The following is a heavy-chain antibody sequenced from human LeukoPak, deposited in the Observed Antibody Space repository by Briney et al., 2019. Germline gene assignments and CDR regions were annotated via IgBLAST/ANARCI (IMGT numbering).Heavy chain of an antibody. J-gene: IGHJ4*02. CDR2: ISGSGGST. D-gene: IGHD3-22*01. CDR1: GFTFSSYA. CDR3: AKASDYDSSGYYYEGKNYFDY. V-gene: IGHV3-23*01. Sequence: GGSLRLSCAASGFTFSSYAMSWVRQAPGKGLEWVSAISGSGGSTYYADSVKGRFTISRDNSKDTLYLQMNSLRAEDTAVYYCAKASDYDSSGYYYEGKNYFDYWGQGTLVTVSS.